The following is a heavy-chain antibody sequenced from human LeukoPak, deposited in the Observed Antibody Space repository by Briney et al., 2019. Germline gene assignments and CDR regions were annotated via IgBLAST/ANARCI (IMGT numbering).Heavy chain of an antibody. Sequence: PSETLSLTCTVSGGSISSYFWSWIRQPPGKGLEWIGYIYYSGSTNYNPSLKSRVTISVDTSKNQFSLKLSSVTAADTAVYYCARRNSSGWYRFDYWGQGTLVTVSS. V-gene: IGHV4-59*08. D-gene: IGHD6-19*01. J-gene: IGHJ4*02. CDR3: ARRNSSGWYRFDY. CDR2: IYYSGST. CDR1: GGSISSYF.